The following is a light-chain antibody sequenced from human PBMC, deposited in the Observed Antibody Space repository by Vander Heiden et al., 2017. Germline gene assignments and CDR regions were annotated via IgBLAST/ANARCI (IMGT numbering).Light chain of an antibody. J-gene: IGKJ4*01. Sequence: SHSPFCFFVSLGGRATINCKSSQTVLYDSDNKNYLAWYRQKPGQPPKLLISWASTRESGVPDRFSGSGSGTDFTLTISSLQAEDVAIYYCQQYYATPLTFGGGTKVEIK. CDR3: QQYYATPLT. V-gene: IGKV4-1*01. CDR2: WAS. CDR1: QTVLYDSDNKNY.